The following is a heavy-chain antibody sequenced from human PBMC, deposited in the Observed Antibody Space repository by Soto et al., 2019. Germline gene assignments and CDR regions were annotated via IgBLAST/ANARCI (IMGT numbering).Heavy chain of an antibody. CDR2: INLSGGST. D-gene: IGHD3-3*01. J-gene: IGHJ6*03. CDR1: GYTFTSYY. Sequence: ASVKVSCKASGYTFTSYYMHWVRQNPGQGLEWMGIINLSGGSTSYAQKFQGRVTMTRDTSTSTVYMELSSLRSEDTAVYYCARADYDFWSGDYYYMDVWGKGTTVTVSS. V-gene: IGHV1-46*03. CDR3: ARADYDFWSGDYYYMDV.